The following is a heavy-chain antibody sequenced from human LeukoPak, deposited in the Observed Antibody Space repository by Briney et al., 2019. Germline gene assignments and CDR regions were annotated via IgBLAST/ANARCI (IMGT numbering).Heavy chain of an antibody. CDR1: GFTFNNFG. CDR2: ISSSSSTI. V-gene: IGHV3-48*01. CDR3: ARTFYLPAASLFDY. J-gene: IGHJ4*02. D-gene: IGHD2-2*01. Sequence: GGSLRLSCEASGFTFNNFGMHWVRQAPGKGLEWVSYISSSSSTIYYADSVKGRFTISRDNAKNSLYLRMNSLRAEDTAVYYCARTFYLPAASLFDYWGQGTLVTVSS.